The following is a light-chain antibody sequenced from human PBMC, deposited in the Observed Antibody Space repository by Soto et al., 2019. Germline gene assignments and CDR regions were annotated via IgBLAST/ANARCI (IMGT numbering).Light chain of an antibody. J-gene: IGKJ1*01. CDR3: RQYNSYYT. Sequence: DIQMTQSPSTLSASVGDRVTMTCRASQSISSWLAWYQQKPGKAPKLLIYDASSLESGVPSRFSGSGSGTEFTLTVSSLQPDDFATYYCRQYNSYYTFGQGTKVEIK. V-gene: IGKV1-5*01. CDR2: DAS. CDR1: QSISSW.